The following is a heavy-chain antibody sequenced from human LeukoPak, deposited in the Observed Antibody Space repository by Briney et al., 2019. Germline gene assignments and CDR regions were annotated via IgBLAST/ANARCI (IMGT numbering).Heavy chain of an antibody. CDR1: GGSFSGYY. CDR2: VNYSGST. J-gene: IGHJ4*02. D-gene: IGHD4-23*01. CDR3: ARGREVTRDFDY. V-gene: IGHV4-34*01. Sequence: SETLSLTCVVYGGSFSGYYWSWIRQSPGKGLEWIGDVNYSGSTRYNPSLESRVTISVDTSKSQFSLKLSSVTAADTSVCYCARGREVTRDFDYWGQGTLVSVSS.